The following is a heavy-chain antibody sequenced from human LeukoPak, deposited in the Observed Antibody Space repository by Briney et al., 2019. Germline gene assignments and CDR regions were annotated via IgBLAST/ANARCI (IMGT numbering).Heavy chain of an antibody. Sequence: GGSLRLSCAASGFTFSSYAMSWVRQAPGKGLEWVSAISGSGGSTYYADSVKGRFTISRDNSKNTLYLQMNSLRAEDTAVYYCAKDQYSNTLPEYFQHWGQGTLVTVSS. CDR1: GFTFSSYA. J-gene: IGHJ1*01. V-gene: IGHV3-23*01. D-gene: IGHD4-11*01. CDR2: ISGSGGST. CDR3: AKDQYSNTLPEYFQH.